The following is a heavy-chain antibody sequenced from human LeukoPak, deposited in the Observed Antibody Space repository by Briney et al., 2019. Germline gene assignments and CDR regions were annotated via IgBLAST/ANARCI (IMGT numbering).Heavy chain of an antibody. CDR3: AKVEGPEQQLFWFDP. D-gene: IGHD6-13*01. CDR1: VFTFSSYR. V-gene: IGHV3-23*01. Sequence: GGSLRLSCTASVFTFSSYRMNWVRQAPGKGLEWVSAISGSGGSTYYADSVKGRFTISRDNSKNTLYLQMNSLRAEDTAAYYCAKVEGPEQQLFWFDPWGQGTLVTVSS. CDR2: ISGSGGST. J-gene: IGHJ5*02.